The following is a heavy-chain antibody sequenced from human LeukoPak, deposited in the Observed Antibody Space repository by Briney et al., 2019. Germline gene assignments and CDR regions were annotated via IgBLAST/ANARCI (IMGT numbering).Heavy chain of an antibody. CDR2: ISSSSSYI. CDR3: ARDSGGIVIN. D-gene: IGHD2/OR15-2a*01. CDR1: GFTFSSYS. V-gene: IGHV3-21*01. Sequence: GGSLRLSCAASGFTFSSYSMNWVRQAPGKGLEWVSSISSSSSYIYYADSVKGRFPISRDNDKNSLYLQMNSLRAEDTAVYYCARDSGGIVINWGQGTLVTVSS. J-gene: IGHJ4*02.